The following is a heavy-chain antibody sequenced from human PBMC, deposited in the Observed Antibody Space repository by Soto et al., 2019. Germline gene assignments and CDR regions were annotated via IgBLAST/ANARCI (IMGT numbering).Heavy chain of an antibody. CDR1: VGPSVVTT. CDR2: INHSGST. D-gene: IGHD3-10*01. J-gene: IGHJ6*02. V-gene: IGHV4-34*01. Sequence: PSETCPSPALSMVGPSVVTTGAGSASPQGRGWSGLGEINHSGSTNYNPSLKSRVTISVDTSKNQFSLKLSSVTAADTAVYYCARGKRITMVRGVTSYGMDVWGQGTTVTVSS. CDR3: ARGKRITMVRGVTSYGMDV.